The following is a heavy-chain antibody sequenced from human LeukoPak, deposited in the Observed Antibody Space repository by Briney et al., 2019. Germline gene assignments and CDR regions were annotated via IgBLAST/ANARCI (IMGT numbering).Heavy chain of an antibody. J-gene: IGHJ4*02. D-gene: IGHD5-18*01. Sequence: SETLSLTCTVSGGSISSYYWSWIRQPPGKGLEWIGYIYYSGSTNYNPSLKSRVTISVDTSKNQFSLKLSPVTAADTAVYYCARAIGYGYTFDYWGQGTLVTVSS. V-gene: IGHV4-59*01. CDR2: IYYSGST. CDR3: ARAIGYGYTFDY. CDR1: GGSISSYY.